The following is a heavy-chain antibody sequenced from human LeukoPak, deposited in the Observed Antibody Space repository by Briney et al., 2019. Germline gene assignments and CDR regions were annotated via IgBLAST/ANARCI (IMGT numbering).Heavy chain of an antibody. J-gene: IGHJ4*02. V-gene: IGHV4-38-2*02. Sequence: PSETLSLTCVVSSFSISNGFYWVWIRQPPGKGLEWTGNVFYSGVTYYNPSLMSRVTISVDTSKNQFSLKLNSVTAADTAVYYCARDRGGRTGYASGDFDFWGQGVLVTVSS. CDR2: VFYSGVT. D-gene: IGHD5-12*01. CDR1: SFSISNGFY. CDR3: ARDRGGRTGYASGDFDF.